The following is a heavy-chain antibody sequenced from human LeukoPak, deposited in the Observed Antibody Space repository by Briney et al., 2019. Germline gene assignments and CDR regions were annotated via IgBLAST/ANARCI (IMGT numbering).Heavy chain of an antibody. CDR1: GYTFSSYG. V-gene: IGHV1-18*01. CDR3: ARGCGDKYYYYMDV. D-gene: IGHD2-21*01. CDR2: ISVDNGNT. Sequence: ASVKVSCEASGYTFSSYGISWVRQAPGQGLEWMGWISVDNGNTNYAQNLEGRVTMTTDTSTRTAYVELRSLRSDDTAVYYCARGCGDKYYYYMDVWGKGTTVTVSS. J-gene: IGHJ6*03.